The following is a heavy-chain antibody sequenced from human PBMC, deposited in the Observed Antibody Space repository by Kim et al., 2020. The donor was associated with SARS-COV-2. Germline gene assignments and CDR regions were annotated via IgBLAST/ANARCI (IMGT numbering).Heavy chain of an antibody. V-gene: IGHV1-46*01. CDR2: INPSGGST. Sequence: ASVKVSCKASGYTFTSYYMHWVRQAPGQGLEWMGIINPSGGSTSYAQKFQGRVTMTRDTSTSTVYMELSSLRAEDTAVYYCARDQRSYYYDSSGSNMAYFDYWGQGTLVTVSS. J-gene: IGHJ4*02. D-gene: IGHD3-22*01. CDR3: ARDQRSYYYDSSGSNMAYFDY. CDR1: GYTFTSYY.